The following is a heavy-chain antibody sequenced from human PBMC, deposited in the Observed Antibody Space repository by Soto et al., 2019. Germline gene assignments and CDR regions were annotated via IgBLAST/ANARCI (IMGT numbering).Heavy chain of an antibody. V-gene: IGHV1-2*02. Sequence: ASVKVSCKASGYTFTGYYMHWVRQAPGQGLEWMGWINPNSGGTNYAQKFQGRVTMTRDTSISTAYMELSRLRSDDTAVYYCAEGYCSGGSCWGFDYWGQGTLVTVSS. J-gene: IGHJ4*02. CDR3: AEGYCSGGSCWGFDY. D-gene: IGHD2-15*01. CDR1: GYTFTGYY. CDR2: INPNSGGT.